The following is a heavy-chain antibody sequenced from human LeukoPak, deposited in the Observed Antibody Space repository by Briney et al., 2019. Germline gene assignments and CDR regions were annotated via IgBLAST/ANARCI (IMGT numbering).Heavy chain of an antibody. Sequence: PGGSLRLSCAASGFTFNIYGMRWVRQAPGRGLEWVAFIWYDGSNENYADSVKGRFTISRDNSKNTLYLQMNSLRSEDTALYYCAKLDDAFDIWGQGTMVTVSS. CDR3: AKLDDAFDI. CDR2: IWYDGSNE. D-gene: IGHD3-9*01. J-gene: IGHJ3*02. V-gene: IGHV3-30*02. CDR1: GFTFNIYG.